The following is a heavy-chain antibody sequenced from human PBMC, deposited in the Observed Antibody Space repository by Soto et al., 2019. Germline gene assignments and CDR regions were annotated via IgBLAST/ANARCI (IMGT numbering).Heavy chain of an antibody. V-gene: IGHV1-18*01. Sequence: ASVNVSCKTSGYMFTAYGLAWLRQAPGQRPEWMGWVSTNNADTNYAQKFQGRVTMTSDRSTTTTYMELRSLRSDDTAVYYCARELSTDSRAYYSFAYWGKGTMVTVSA. CDR3: ARELSTDSRAYYSFAY. CDR1: GYMFTAYG. CDR2: VSTNNADT. J-gene: IGHJ4*02. D-gene: IGHD3-22*01.